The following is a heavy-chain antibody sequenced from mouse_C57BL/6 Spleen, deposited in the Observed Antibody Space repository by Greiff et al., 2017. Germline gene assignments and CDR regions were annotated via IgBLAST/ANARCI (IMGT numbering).Heavy chain of an antibody. V-gene: IGHV1-4*01. Sequence: QVQLKQSGAELARPGASVTMSCKASGYTFTSYTMHWVKQRPGQGLEWIGYINPSSGYTKYNQKFKDKATLTADKSSSTAYMQLSSLTSEDSAVYYCANDGPSWFAYWGQGTLVTVSA. J-gene: IGHJ3*01. CDR1: GYTFTSYT. D-gene: IGHD2-3*01. CDR2: INPSSGYT. CDR3: ANDGPSWFAY.